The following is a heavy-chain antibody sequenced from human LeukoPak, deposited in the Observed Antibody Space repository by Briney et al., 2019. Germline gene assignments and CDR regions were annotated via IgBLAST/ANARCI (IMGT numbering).Heavy chain of an antibody. V-gene: IGHV4-39*01. CDR1: GGSISSSSYY. CDR3: ARRYCSGGSCSEDI. CDR2: IYYSGTT. Sequence: SETLSLTCTVSGGSISSSSYYWGWLRQPPGKGLEWIGSIYYSGTTYYNPSLKSRVTISVDTSKNQFSLKLSSVTAADTAVYYCARRYCSGGSCSEDIWGQGTMVTVSS. D-gene: IGHD2-15*01. J-gene: IGHJ3*02.